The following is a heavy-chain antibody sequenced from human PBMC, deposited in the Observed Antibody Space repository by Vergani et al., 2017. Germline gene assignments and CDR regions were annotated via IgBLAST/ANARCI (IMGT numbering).Heavy chain of an antibody. CDR1: GGSFSGYY. D-gene: IGHD3-10*01. CDR2: INHSGST. J-gene: IGHJ4*02. Sequence: QVQLQQWGAGLLKPSETLSLTCAVYGGSFSGYYWSWIRQPPGKGLEWIGEINHSGSTNYNPSLKSRVTISVDTSKNQFSLKLSSVTAADTAVYYCARARPAYGSGSYYNAPRYFDYWGQGTLVTVSS. V-gene: IGHV4-34*01. CDR3: ARARPAYGSGSYYNAPRYFDY.